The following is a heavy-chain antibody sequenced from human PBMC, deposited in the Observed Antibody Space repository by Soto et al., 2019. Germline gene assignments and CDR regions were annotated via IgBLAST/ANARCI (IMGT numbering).Heavy chain of an antibody. V-gene: IGHV3-23*01. Sequence: EVELLESGGTLVEPGGSLKLSCAASGFTFSSYTMNWVRQSPGKGLEWLSGVSGSGASKYYADSVKGRFTISRDKSNNTLFVQMNSLRAEDTAVYYCAITRLYDSTGYHRDGFDIWGQGTMVTVSS. J-gene: IGHJ3*02. CDR2: VSGSGASK. D-gene: IGHD3-22*01. CDR3: AITRLYDSTGYHRDGFDI. CDR1: GFTFSSYT.